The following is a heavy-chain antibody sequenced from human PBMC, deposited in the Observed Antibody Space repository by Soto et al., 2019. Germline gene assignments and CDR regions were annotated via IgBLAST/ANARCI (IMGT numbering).Heavy chain of an antibody. J-gene: IGHJ6*02. CDR3: VRDCLSTSCFANYYYYYGMDV. D-gene: IGHD2-2*01. CDR1: GGSISSYF. CDR2: IYYSGST. Sequence: SEALSLTCTVSGGSISSYFWSWIRQPLGEGLEWIGYIYYSGSTNYNPSLKSRVTISVDTSKNQFSLKLSSVTAADTAVYYCVRDCLSTSCFANYYYYYGMDVWGQGTTVTVS. V-gene: IGHV4-59*01.